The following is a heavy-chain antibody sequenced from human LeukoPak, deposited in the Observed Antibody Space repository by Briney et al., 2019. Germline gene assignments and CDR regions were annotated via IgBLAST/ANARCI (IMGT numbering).Heavy chain of an antibody. V-gene: IGHV4-34*01. CDR1: GASFSDYY. D-gene: IGHD2-2*01. J-gene: IGHJ6*03. Sequence: SETLSLTCAVYGASFSDYYWSFIRQPPGEGLEWIGEIHHSGNTNYNPSLKSRVTISVDTSKNQFSLNLTSVTAADTAVYYCARRGIVVVPAARKRADYYYYYYMDVWGKGTTVTISS. CDR3: ARRGIVVVPAARKRADYYYYYYMDV. CDR2: IHHSGNT.